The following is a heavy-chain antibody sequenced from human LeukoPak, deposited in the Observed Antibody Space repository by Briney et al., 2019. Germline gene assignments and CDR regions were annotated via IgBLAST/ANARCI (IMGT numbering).Heavy chain of an antibody. V-gene: IGHV3-21*01. CDR1: GFTFSSYS. J-gene: IGHJ4*02. CDR3: ARDRRAGYGDFSFDY. D-gene: IGHD4-17*01. Sequence: GGSLRLSCTASGFTFSSYSMNWVRQAPGKGLEWVSSISSSSYIYYADSVKGRFTISRDNAKNSPYLQMNSLRAEDTAVYYCARDRRAGYGDFSFDYWGQGTLVTVSS. CDR2: ISSSSYI.